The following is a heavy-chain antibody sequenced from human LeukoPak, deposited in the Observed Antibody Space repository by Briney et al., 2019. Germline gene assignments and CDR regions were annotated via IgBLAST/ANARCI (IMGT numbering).Heavy chain of an antibody. Sequence: GGSLRLSCAASGFTFDDYAMHWVRQAPGKGLEWVSRINSDGSSTSYADSVKGRFTISRDNAKNTLYVQVNSLRVEDTAVYYCARAGIAGRPPDYWGQGTLVTVSS. J-gene: IGHJ4*02. CDR2: INSDGSST. D-gene: IGHD6-6*01. CDR3: ARAGIAGRPPDY. V-gene: IGHV3-74*01. CDR1: GFTFDDYA.